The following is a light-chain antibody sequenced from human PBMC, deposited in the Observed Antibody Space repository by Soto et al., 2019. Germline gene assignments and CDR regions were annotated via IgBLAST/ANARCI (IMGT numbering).Light chain of an antibody. CDR2: EVS. Sequence: QSALTQPPSASGSPGQSVTISFTGTSSDVGGYNFVSWYQQHPGKAPQLMVYEVSKRPSGGPDRYSGSKSGNTASLTVSGRQAEDEADYYCSSYAGSNTNVFGEGTKLTVL. CDR3: SSYAGSNTNV. J-gene: IGLJ2*01. CDR1: SSDVGGYNF. V-gene: IGLV2-8*01.